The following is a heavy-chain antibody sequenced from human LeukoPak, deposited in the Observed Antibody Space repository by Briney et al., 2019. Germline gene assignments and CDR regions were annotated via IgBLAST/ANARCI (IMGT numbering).Heavy chain of an antibody. J-gene: IGHJ4*02. CDR1: GFTLSSYA. V-gene: IGHV3-23*01. D-gene: IGHD3-10*01. Sequence: GGSLRLSCAASGFTLSSYAMSWVRQAPGKGLEWVSAISGSGGSTYYADSVKGRFTISRDKSKNTLYLQMNSLRAEDTAVYYCAKALRMVRGAMWYYFDYWGQGTLVTVSS. CDR2: ISGSGGST. CDR3: AKALRMVRGAMWYYFDY.